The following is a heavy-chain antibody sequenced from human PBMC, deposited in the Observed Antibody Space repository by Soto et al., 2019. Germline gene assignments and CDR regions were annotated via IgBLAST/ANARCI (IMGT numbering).Heavy chain of an antibody. J-gene: IGHJ1*01. Sequence: EVHLLVSGGGLVQPGGSLRLSCTGSGFIFKDYAMTWVRQGPGKGLEWVSTMSESGDIISYRDSVKGRFTMSRDMSNSTLYLEMKGLRAEDTAMYYCAKKLYSGTYYDLESWGPGTLVTVSS. V-gene: IGHV3-23*01. CDR3: AKKLYSGTYYDLES. CDR2: MSESGDII. CDR1: GFIFKDYA. D-gene: IGHD1-26*01.